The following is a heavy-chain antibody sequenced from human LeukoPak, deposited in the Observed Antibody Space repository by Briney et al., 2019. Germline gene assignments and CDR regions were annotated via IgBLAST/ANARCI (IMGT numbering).Heavy chain of an antibody. CDR1: GGSISSYY. J-gene: IGHJ4*02. D-gene: IGHD3-10*01. Sequence: ASETLSLTCTVSGGSISSYYWSWIRQPAGKGLEWIGRIYTSGSTNYNPSLKSRVTMSVDTSKNQFSLKLSSVTAADTAVYYCARDGSGSGSHHAPYYFDYWGQGTLVTVSS. CDR3: ARDGSGSGSHHAPYYFDY. CDR2: IYTSGST. V-gene: IGHV4-4*07.